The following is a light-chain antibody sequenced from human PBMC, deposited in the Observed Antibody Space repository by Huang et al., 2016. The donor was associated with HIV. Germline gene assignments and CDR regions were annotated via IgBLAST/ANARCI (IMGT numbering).Light chain of an antibody. V-gene: IGKV1-5*03. J-gene: IGKJ2*01. CDR3: QQYNRYSYT. CDR1: QGISSW. Sequence: DIQSTQSPSPLSGSVGDSVTITCRARQGISSWLAWYQQKPGKAPKVLIYKASSLESGVPSRFSGSGSWTEFTLPISSLQPDDFATYYCQQYNRYSYTFGQGTNLEIK. CDR2: KAS.